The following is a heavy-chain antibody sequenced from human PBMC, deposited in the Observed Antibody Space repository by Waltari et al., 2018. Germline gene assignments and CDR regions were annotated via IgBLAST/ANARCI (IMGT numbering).Heavy chain of an antibody. CDR2: INHSGST. Sequence: QVQLQQWGAGLLKPSETLSLTCAVYGGSFSGYYWSWIRQPPGKGLEWIGEINHSGSTNYNPSLKSRVTISVDTSKNQFSLKLSSVTAADTAVYYCARGSLLLWLGENDYWGQGTLVTVSS. CDR1: GGSFSGYY. J-gene: IGHJ4*02. CDR3: ARGSLLLWLGENDY. D-gene: IGHD3-10*01. V-gene: IGHV4-34*01.